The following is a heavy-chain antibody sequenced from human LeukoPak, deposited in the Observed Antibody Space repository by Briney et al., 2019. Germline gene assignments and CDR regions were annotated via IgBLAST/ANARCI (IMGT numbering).Heavy chain of an antibody. D-gene: IGHD3-10*01. J-gene: IGHJ4*02. CDR1: GYTLTELS. CDR2: FDPEDGET. V-gene: IGHV1-24*01. CDR3: ATTQLTYYGSGRYNYDY. Sequence: ASVKVSCKVSGYTLTELSMHWERQAPGKGLEWMGGFDPEDGETIYAQKFQGRVTMTEDTSTDTAYMELSSLRSEDTAVYYCATTQLTYYGSGRYNYDYWGQGTLVTVSS.